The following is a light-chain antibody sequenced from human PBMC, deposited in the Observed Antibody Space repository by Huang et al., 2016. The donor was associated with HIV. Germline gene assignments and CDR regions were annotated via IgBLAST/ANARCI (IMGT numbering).Light chain of an antibody. V-gene: IGKV1-33*01. Sequence: DIQMTQSPSSLSASVGDRVTITCQASQDISNYLNWYQQKSGKAPKLLIYDASNLETGVPSRCSGSGSGTDFTFTNSSLQPEDIATYYCQQYDNLLFTFGPGTKVDIK. CDR1: QDISNY. CDR2: DAS. J-gene: IGKJ3*01. CDR3: QQYDNLLFT.